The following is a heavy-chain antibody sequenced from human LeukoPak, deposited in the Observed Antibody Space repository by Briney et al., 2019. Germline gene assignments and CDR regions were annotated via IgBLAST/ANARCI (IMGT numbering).Heavy chain of an antibody. CDR1: GYTLTNYG. D-gene: IGHD1-26*01. J-gene: IGHJ5*02. CDR3: AREGAFRSFDP. CDR2: ISAYNGNT. Sequence: ASVKDSLKASGYTLTNYGISGVRQPPGQGLEWLGWISAYNGNTNYAQKLQGRVTMTTDTSTSTAYMELRSLRSDATAVYYCAREGAFRSFDPWGQGTLVTVSS. V-gene: IGHV1-18*01.